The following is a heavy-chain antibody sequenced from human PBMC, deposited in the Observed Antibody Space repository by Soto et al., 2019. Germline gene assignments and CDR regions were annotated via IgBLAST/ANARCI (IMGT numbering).Heavy chain of an antibody. CDR3: ARLVSRLQPIDS. CDR2: IFPRDFDV. J-gene: IGHJ5*01. CDR1: GYTFANYW. D-gene: IGHD4-4*01. V-gene: IGHV5-51*01. Sequence: ESLKICCQTSGYTFANYWIGGVRQMAGVGLVWLGLIFPRDFDVRYSPFFDGQVAISADRSTSTAFLQWRSLEASESALYFCARLVSRLQPIDSWCQGTPVTVSS.